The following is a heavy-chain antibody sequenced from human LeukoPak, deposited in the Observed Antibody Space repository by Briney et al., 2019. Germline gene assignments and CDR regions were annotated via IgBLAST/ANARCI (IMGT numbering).Heavy chain of an antibody. J-gene: IGHJ6*02. CDR2: INHSGST. Sequence: SETLSLTCAVYGGSFSGYYWSWIRQPPGKGLERIGEINHSGSTNYNPSLKSRVTISVDTSKNQFSLKLSSVTAADTAVYYCARLGLYGSGSYYNTYGRYYYGMDVWGQGTTVTVSS. CDR3: ARLGLYGSGSYYNTYGRYYYGMDV. CDR1: GGSFSGYY. V-gene: IGHV4-34*01. D-gene: IGHD3-10*01.